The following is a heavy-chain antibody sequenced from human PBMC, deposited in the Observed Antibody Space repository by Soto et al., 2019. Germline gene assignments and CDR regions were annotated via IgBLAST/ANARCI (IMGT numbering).Heavy chain of an antibody. CDR1: GFTFSSYS. CDR3: ARVDYDSTGYLGDY. CDR2: ISSSSSTI. V-gene: IGHV3-48*02. D-gene: IGHD3-22*01. J-gene: IGHJ4*02. Sequence: GGSLRLSCAASGFTFSSYSMNWVRQAPGKGLEWVSYISSSSSTIYYADSVKGRFTISRDNAKNSLYLQMNSLRDEDTAVYYCARVDYDSTGYLGDYWGQGTLVTVSS.